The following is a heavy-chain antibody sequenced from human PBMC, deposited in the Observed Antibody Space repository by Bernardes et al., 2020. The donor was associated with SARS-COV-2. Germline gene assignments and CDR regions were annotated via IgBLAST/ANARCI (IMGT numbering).Heavy chain of an antibody. J-gene: IGHJ5*02. D-gene: IGHD3-10*01. Sequence: SETLSLTCAVSGGFISSSVWWSWVRQPPGKGLEWIGEMFHSGSSNYNPSLKSRVSISIDKSKNQFSLRLTSVTAADTATYYCAEKDYNTGQFSWGQGTLVTVSS. CDR2: MFHSGSS. CDR3: AEKDYNTGQFS. CDR1: GGFISSSVW. V-gene: IGHV4-4*02.